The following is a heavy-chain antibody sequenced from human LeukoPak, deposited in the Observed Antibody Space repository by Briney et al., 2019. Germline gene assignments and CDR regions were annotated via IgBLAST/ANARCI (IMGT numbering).Heavy chain of an antibody. CDR3: AKGQYYDFWSGSQGYFDY. CDR2: IRYDGSNK. Sequence: PGGSLRLSCAASGFTFSSYGMHWVRQAPGKGLEWVAFIRYDGSNKYYADSVKGRFTIPRDNSKNTLYLQMNSLRAEDTAVYYCAKGQYYDFWSGSQGYFDYWGQGTLVTVSS. CDR1: GFTFSSYG. J-gene: IGHJ4*02. V-gene: IGHV3-30*02. D-gene: IGHD3-3*01.